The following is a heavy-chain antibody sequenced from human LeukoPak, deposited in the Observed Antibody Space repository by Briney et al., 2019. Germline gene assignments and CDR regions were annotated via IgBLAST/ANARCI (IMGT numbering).Heavy chain of an antibody. D-gene: IGHD3-22*01. CDR2: IYHSGNT. CDR3: ARRDDSSGYHKIFDY. V-gene: IGHV4-38-2*02. Sequence: SETLSLTCTVSGYSISNSYYWGWIRQPPGKGLEWIGSIYHSGNTYYNPSLKSRVTISVDTSKNQFSLKLSSVTAADTAVYYCARRDDSSGYHKIFDYWGPGTLVTVSS. CDR1: GYSISNSYY. J-gene: IGHJ4*02.